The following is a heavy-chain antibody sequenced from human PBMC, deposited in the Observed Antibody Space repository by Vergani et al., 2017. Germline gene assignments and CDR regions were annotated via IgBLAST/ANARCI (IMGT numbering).Heavy chain of an antibody. CDR2: INPSGGYT. Sequence: QVHLVQSGAEVKKPGASVKVSCKASGYAFTSDHMHWVRQAPGQGLEWMGIINPSGGYTRYSQKFQGRVTMTRDTSTSTVFMELSSLRSEDTAVYYCAREGVTSMVRGVLSSTEVDPWGQGTLVIVSS. J-gene: IGHJ5*02. CDR3: AREGVTSMVRGVLSSTEVDP. V-gene: IGHV1-46*03. CDR1: GYAFTSDH. D-gene: IGHD3-10*01.